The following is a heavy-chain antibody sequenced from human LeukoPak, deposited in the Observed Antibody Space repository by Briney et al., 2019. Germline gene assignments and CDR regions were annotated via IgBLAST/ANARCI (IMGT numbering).Heavy chain of an antibody. CDR2: IYYSGST. V-gene: IGHV4-59*12. J-gene: IGHJ6*03. CDR3: ARAGGQLLSFHYYYYMDV. Sequence: SETLSLTCTVSGGSISSYYWSWIRQPPGKGLEWIGYIYYSGSTNYNPSLKSRVTISVDTSKNQFSLKLSSVTAADTAVYYCARAGGQLLSFHYYYYMDVWGKGTTVTVSS. D-gene: IGHD2-2*01. CDR1: GGSISSYY.